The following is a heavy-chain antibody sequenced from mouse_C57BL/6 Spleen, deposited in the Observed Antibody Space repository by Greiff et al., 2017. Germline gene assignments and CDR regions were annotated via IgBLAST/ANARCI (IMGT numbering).Heavy chain of an antibody. CDR3: ARSGDYDYDGNYFDY. CDR1: GYTFTSYN. V-gene: IGHV1-12*01. Sequence: QSGAELVRPGASVKMSCKASGYTFTSYNMHWVKQTPRQGLEWIGAIYPGNGDTSYNQKFKGKATLTVDKSSSTAYMQLSSLTSEDSAVYFCARSGDYDYDGNYFDYWGQGTTLTVSS. CDR2: IYPGNGDT. J-gene: IGHJ2*01. D-gene: IGHD2-4*01.